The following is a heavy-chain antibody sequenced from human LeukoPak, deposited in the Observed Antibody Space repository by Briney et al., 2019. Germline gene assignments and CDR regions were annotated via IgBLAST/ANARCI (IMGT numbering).Heavy chain of an antibody. D-gene: IGHD3-22*01. Sequence: GGSLRLSCAASGFTFSDYYMSWIRQAPGKGLEWVSYISSSGSTIYYADSVKGRFTISRDDAKNSLYLQMNSLRAEDTAVYYCASSYYDSSGYYRSRYYGMDVWGQGTTVTVSS. J-gene: IGHJ6*02. CDR2: ISSSGSTI. CDR3: ASSYYDSSGYYRSRYYGMDV. CDR1: GFTFSDYY. V-gene: IGHV3-11*01.